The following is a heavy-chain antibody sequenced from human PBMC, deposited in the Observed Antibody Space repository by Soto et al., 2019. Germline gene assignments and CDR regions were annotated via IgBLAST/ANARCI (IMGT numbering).Heavy chain of an antibody. D-gene: IGHD5-12*01. CDR1: GDSTSSNSAA. J-gene: IGHJ6*02. CDR2: TYYRSKWYN. CDR3: ARDRGYDYNYGMDV. Sequence: QTLSLTCAISGDSTSSNSAAWKWIRQTPSRGLKWLGRTYYRSKWYNDYAVSVKSRITINPDTSKNQFSLQLNSVTPEDTAVYYCARDRGYDYNYGMDVWGQGTTVTVSS. V-gene: IGHV6-1*01.